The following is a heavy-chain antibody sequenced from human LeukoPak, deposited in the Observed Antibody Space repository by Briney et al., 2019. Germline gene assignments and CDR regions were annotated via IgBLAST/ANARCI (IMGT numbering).Heavy chain of an antibody. CDR3: ARGYSTGWYSDF. J-gene: IGHJ4*02. V-gene: IGHV3-66*01. D-gene: IGHD6-19*01. CDR2: IYSGGGT. Sequence: GGSLRLSYAASGFTVSNYYMSWVRQAPGKGLEWVSIIYSGGGTYCADSVKGRFTISRDNSKNTLYLQMNSLRVEDTAVYYCARGYSTGWYSDFWGQGTLVTVSS. CDR1: GFTVSNYY.